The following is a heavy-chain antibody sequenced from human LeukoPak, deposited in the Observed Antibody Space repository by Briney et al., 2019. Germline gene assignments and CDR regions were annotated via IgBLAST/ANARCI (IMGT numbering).Heavy chain of an antibody. CDR2: IYYSGST. V-gene: IGHV4-30-2*01. D-gene: IGHD5-12*01. CDR3: ARAVGYAVSAFDI. CDR1: GGSITSGAYS. Sequence: SQTLSLTCAVSGGSITSGAYSWSWVRQPPGKGLEWIGYIYYSGSTHYNPSPKSRVPTSIARSHNKFSLKLTSVTAADTAVYYCARAVGYAVSAFDIWGQGTMVTVSS. J-gene: IGHJ3*02.